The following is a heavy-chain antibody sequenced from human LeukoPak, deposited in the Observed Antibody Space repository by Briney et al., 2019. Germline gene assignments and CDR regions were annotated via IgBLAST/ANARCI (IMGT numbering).Heavy chain of an antibody. Sequence: GGSLRLSCAASGFSFSSYAMGWVRQAPGKGLVWVSRIKYDASSTSYADSVKGRFTISRDNAKNTLYLQMNSLRAEDTAVYYCARGATYAYYQDYWGQGTLVTVSS. CDR3: ARGATYAYYQDY. CDR2: IKYDASST. V-gene: IGHV3-74*01. D-gene: IGHD1-26*01. J-gene: IGHJ4*02. CDR1: GFSFSSYA.